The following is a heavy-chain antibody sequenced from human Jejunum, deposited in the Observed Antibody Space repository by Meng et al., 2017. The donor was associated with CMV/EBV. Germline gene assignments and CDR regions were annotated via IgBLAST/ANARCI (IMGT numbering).Heavy chain of an antibody. D-gene: IGHD2-2*01. CDR1: GYTFATHW. CDR2: IHCGDSRT. V-gene: IGHV5-51*01. J-gene: IGHJ4*02. CDR3: ARHYDASWFGY. Sequence: KTSGYTFATHWIGGVRQLPGKDLEWMGMIHCGDSRTIYSPLFQGQVTISADKSLNTAYLQWNSLQASDTAMYYCARHYDASWFGYWGQGTLVTVSS.